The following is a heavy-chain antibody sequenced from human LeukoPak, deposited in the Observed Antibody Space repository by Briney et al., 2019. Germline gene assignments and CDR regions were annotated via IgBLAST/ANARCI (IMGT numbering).Heavy chain of an antibody. V-gene: IGHV4-39*07. D-gene: IGHD3-22*01. Sequence: PSETLSLTCTVSGGSISSSSYYWGWIRQPPGKGLEWIGSIYYSGSTYYNPSLKSRVTISVDTSKNQFSLKLSSVTAADTAVYYCARAERSMIVVVPPHDAFDIWGQGTMVTVSS. CDR1: GGSISSSSYY. CDR2: IYYSGST. CDR3: ARAERSMIVVVPPHDAFDI. J-gene: IGHJ3*02.